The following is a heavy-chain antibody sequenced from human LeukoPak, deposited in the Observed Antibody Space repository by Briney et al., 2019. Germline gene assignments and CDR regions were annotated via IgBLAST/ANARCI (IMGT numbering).Heavy chain of an antibody. D-gene: IGHD5-24*01. Sequence: SETLSLTCAVYGGSFSGYYWSWIRQPSGKGLEWIGEINHSGSTNYNPSLKSRVTISVDTSKNQFSLKLSSVTAADTAVYYCARGGRWLQTLDFDYWGQGTLVTVSS. V-gene: IGHV4-34*01. CDR3: ARGGRWLQTLDFDY. J-gene: IGHJ4*02. CDR2: INHSGST. CDR1: GGSFSGYY.